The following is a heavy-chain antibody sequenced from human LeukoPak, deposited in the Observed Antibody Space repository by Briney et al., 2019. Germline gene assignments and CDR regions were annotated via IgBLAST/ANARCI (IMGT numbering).Heavy chain of an antibody. J-gene: IGHJ4*02. CDR3: ARGPNLLRYFSGCDY. CDR1: GGSFCGYY. D-gene: IGHD3-9*01. V-gene: IGHV4-34*01. CDR2: INHSGST. Sequence: SETLSLTCAVYGGSFCGYYWSWIRQPPGKGLEWIGEINHSGSTNYNPSLKSRVTISVDTSKNQFSLKLSSVTAADTAVYYCARGPNLLRYFSGCDYWGQGTLVTVSS.